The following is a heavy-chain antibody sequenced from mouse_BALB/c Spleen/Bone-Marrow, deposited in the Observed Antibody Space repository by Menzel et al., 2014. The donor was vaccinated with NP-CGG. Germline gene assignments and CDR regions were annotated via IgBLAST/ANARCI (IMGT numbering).Heavy chain of an antibody. V-gene: IGHV4-1*02. Sequence: EVQGVESGGGLVQPGGSLKLSCAASGFDFSSYWMSWVRQAPGKGLEWIGEVNPDSSTINYTPSLKDKLIISRDNAKNTLFLQMSKVRSEDTALYYCARPSKPYGPFDYWGQGTTLTVSS. CDR2: VNPDSSTI. D-gene: IGHD1-1*02. J-gene: IGHJ2*01. CDR1: GFDFSSYW. CDR3: ARPSKPYGPFDY.